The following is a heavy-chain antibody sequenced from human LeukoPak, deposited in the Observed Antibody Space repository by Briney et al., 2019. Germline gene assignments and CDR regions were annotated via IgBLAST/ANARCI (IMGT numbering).Heavy chain of an antibody. CDR3: ARFSDILTGFDY. Sequence: GGSLRLSCAASGFTFSTYEMNWVRQAPGKGLEWVAYISSSGRTINYADSVKGRFTISGDNAKNSLYLRMNSLRAEDTAVYYCARFSDILTGFDYWGQGALVTVSS. V-gene: IGHV3-48*03. D-gene: IGHD3-9*01. CDR2: ISSSGRTI. J-gene: IGHJ4*02. CDR1: GFTFSTYE.